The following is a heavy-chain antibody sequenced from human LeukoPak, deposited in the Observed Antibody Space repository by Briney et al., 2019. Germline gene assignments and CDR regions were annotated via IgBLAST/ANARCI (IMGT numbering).Heavy chain of an antibody. J-gene: IGHJ4*02. CDR1: GYTFTSYG. Sequence: GASVKVSCKASGYTFTSYGISWVRQAPGQGLEWMGWISAYNGSTNYAQKLQGRVTMTTDTSTSTAYMELRSLRSDDTAVYYCARGDFWSDTNPPSFDYWGQGTLVTVSS. D-gene: IGHD3-3*01. CDR3: ARGDFWSDTNPPSFDY. CDR2: ISAYNGST. V-gene: IGHV1-18*01.